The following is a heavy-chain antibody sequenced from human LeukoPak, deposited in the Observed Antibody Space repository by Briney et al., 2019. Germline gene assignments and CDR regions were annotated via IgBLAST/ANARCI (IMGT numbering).Heavy chain of an antibody. J-gene: IGHJ4*02. CDR2: IIPIFGTA. CDR3: ARVERYYYGSGSYYNENRPDY. D-gene: IGHD3-10*01. CDR1: GGTFSSYA. Sequence: ASVKVSCKASGGTFSSYAISWVRQAPGQGLEWMGGIIPIFGTANYAQKFQGRVTITADKSTSTAYMELSSLRSEDTAVYYCARVERYYYGSGSYYNENRPDYWGQGTLVTVSS. V-gene: IGHV1-69*06.